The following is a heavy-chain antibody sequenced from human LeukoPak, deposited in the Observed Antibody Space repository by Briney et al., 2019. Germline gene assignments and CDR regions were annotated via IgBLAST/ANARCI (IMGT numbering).Heavy chain of an antibody. CDR1: GFTFSSYG. Sequence: GGSLRLSCAASGFTFSSYGMHWVRQAPGKGLEWVAFIRYDGSNKYYADSVKGRFTISRDNSKNTLYLQMNSLRAEDTAVYYCAKDGKRFLEWLLPYYYYYYMDVWGKGTTVTVSS. CDR3: AKDGKRFLEWLLPYYYYYYMDV. V-gene: IGHV3-30*02. J-gene: IGHJ6*03. D-gene: IGHD3-3*01. CDR2: IRYDGSNK.